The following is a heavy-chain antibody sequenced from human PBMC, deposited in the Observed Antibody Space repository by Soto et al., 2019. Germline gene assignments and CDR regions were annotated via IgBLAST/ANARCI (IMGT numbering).Heavy chain of an antibody. Sequence: GASVKVSCKASGYTFTSYYMHWVRQAPGQGLGWMGIINPSGGSTSYAQKFQGRVTMTRDTSTSTVYMELSSLRSEDTAVYYCARTLGPHHMDVWGQGTTVTVSS. V-gene: IGHV1-46*01. CDR2: INPSGGST. CDR3: ARTLGPHHMDV. J-gene: IGHJ6*02. CDR1: GYTFTSYY.